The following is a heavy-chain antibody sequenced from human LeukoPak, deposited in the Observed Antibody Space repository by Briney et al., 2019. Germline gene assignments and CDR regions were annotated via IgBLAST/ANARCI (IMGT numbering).Heavy chain of an antibody. Sequence: GASVKVSCKASGGTFSSYAISWVRQAPGQGLEWMGGIIPIFGTANYAQKFQGRVTITADESTSTAYMELSSLRSEDTAVYYCARDFFYGDYDNFDYWGQGTLVTVSS. J-gene: IGHJ4*02. CDR2: IIPIFGTA. CDR1: GGTFSSYA. CDR3: ARDFFYGDYDNFDY. D-gene: IGHD4-17*01. V-gene: IGHV1-69*13.